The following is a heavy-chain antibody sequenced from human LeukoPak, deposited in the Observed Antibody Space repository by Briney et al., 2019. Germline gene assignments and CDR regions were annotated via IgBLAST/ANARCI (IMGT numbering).Heavy chain of an antibody. D-gene: IGHD6-19*01. J-gene: IGHJ3*01. CDR1: GLNVSSNY. Sequence: GGSLILSCAASGLNVSSNYMSWVRQAPGKGLQWVSLIYTGGSTFYADSVKGRFTISRDNSKNTLFLQMNSLRVEDTAVYYCAREYSSGWSDAFDLWGQGTMVTVSS. CDR3: AREYSSGWSDAFDL. CDR2: IYTGGST. V-gene: IGHV3-53*01.